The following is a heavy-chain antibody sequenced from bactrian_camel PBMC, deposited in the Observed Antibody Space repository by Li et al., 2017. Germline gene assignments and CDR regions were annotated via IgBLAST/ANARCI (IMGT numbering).Heavy chain of an antibody. V-gene: IGHV3S26*01. Sequence: HVQLVESGGDSVQPGGSLRLSCAASGSTYSTVCVGWFRQTPGADREGVAVIDALDRIGYADSVQGRFTASKDNAKMTLYLQMNSLKPEDTALYYCTGPLPGTDSWARGPRSPSP. J-gene: IGHJ4*01. D-gene: IGHD5*01. CDR1: GSTYSTVC. CDR2: IDALDRI.